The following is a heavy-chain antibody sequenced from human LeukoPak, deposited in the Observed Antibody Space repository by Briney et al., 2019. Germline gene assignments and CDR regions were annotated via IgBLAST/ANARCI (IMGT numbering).Heavy chain of an antibody. V-gene: IGHV3-23*01. CDR3: AKEWELLRYFDY. D-gene: IGHD1-26*01. CDR2: ISGSGGST. CDR1: GFTFSTYS. J-gene: IGHJ4*02. Sequence: GASLRLSCAASGFTFSTYSMNWVRQAPGKGLEWVSAISGSGGSTYYADSVKGRFTISRDNSKNTLYLQMNSLRAEDTAVYYCAKEWELLRYFDYWGQGTLVTVSS.